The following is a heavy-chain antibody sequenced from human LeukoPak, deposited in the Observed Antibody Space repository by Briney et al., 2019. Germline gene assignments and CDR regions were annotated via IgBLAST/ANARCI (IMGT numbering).Heavy chain of an antibody. V-gene: IGHV3-53*01. CDR1: GFTVSSNS. D-gene: IGHD1-26*01. CDR2: IYSDNT. J-gene: IGHJ4*02. Sequence: GGSLRLSCTVSGFTVSSNSMSWVRQAPGKGLEWVSFIYSDNTHYSDSVKGRFTISRDNSKNTLYLQMNSLRAEDTAVYYCARRRDSGSLQHFDYWGQGTLVTVSS. CDR3: ARRRDSGSLQHFDY.